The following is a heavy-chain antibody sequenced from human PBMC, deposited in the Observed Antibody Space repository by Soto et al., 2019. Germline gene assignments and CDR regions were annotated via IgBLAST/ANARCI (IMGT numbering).Heavy chain of an antibody. CDR3: ATTRGGFGELGPDY. V-gene: IGHV3-30*03. CDR1: GFTFSSYG. J-gene: IGHJ4*02. D-gene: IGHD3-10*01. CDR2: ISYDGSNK. Sequence: QVQLVESGGGVVQPGRSLRLSCAASGFTFSSYGMHWVRQAPGKGLEWVAVISYDGSNKYYADSVKGRFTISRDNSKHTLYLQMNSLRAEDTAVYYCATTRGGFGELGPDYWGQGTLVTVSS.